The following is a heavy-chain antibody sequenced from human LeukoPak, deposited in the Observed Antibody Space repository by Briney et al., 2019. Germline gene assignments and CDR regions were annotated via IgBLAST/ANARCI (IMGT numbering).Heavy chain of an antibody. D-gene: IGHD3-10*01. V-gene: IGHV3-7*03. CDR2: MNPDGSAK. J-gene: IGHJ3*02. CDR1: GFAFSTSW. Sequence: GGSLRLSCAASGFAFSTSWMTWVRQSPEKGLKWVASMNPDGSAKYHVDSVKGRFTISRDNAKNSLYLQMNSLRAEDTALYYCARDRGASIWGQGTMVTVSS. CDR3: ARDRGASI.